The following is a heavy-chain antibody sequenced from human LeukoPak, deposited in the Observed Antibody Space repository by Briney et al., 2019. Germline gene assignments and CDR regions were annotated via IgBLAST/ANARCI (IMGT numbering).Heavy chain of an antibody. CDR2: ISSSGSTI. J-gene: IGHJ4*02. CDR1: GFTFSSYE. Sequence: PGGSLRLSCAASGFTFSSYEMNWVRQAPGKGLEWVSYISSSGSTIYYADSVKGRFTISGDNAKNSLYLQMNSLRAEDTAVYYCARGNYDSSGYYFDWGQGTLVTVSS. CDR3: ARGNYDSSGYYFD. D-gene: IGHD3-22*01. V-gene: IGHV3-48*03.